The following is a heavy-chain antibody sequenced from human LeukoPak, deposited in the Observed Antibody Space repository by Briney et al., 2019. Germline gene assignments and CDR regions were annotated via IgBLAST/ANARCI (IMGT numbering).Heavy chain of an antibody. D-gene: IGHD4-23*01. J-gene: IGHJ3*02. CDR2: IYWNSDRI. CDR3: AKKKMTTVGI. V-gene: IGHV3-9*02. CDR1: GFSSNDYA. Sequence: GGSLRLSCAASGFSSNDYAMHWVRQAPGKGLEWVSGIYWNSDRIDYADSVKGRFTISRDNSKNTLYLQMNSLRAEDTAVYYCAKKKMTTVGIWGQGTIVTVSS.